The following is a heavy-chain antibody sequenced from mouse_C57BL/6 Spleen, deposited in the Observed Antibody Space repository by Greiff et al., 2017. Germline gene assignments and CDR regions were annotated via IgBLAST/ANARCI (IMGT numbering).Heavy chain of an antibody. D-gene: IGHD1-1*01. CDR1: GYSFTDYN. V-gene: IGHV1-39*01. Sequence: VQLQQSGPELVKPGASVKISCKASGYSFTDYNMNWVKQSNGKSLEWIGVINPNYGTTSYNQKFKGKATLTVDQSSSTAYMQLNSLTSEDSAVXYCASSYYYGSSYFDYWGQGTTLTVSS. CDR3: ASSYYYGSSYFDY. J-gene: IGHJ2*01. CDR2: INPNYGTT.